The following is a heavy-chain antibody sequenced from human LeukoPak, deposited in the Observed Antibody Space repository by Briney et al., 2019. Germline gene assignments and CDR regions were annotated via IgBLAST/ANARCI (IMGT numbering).Heavy chain of an antibody. CDR1: GGSISNYY. V-gene: IGHV4-39*07. Sequence: SETLSLTCTVSGGSISNYYWGWIRQPPGKGLEWIGSIYHSGSTYYNPSLKSRVTISVDTSKNQFSLKLSSVTAADTAVYYCARMPPLRYFDWASGGYMDVWGKGTTVTVSS. D-gene: IGHD3-9*01. CDR2: IYHSGST. CDR3: ARMPPLRYFDWASGGYMDV. J-gene: IGHJ6*03.